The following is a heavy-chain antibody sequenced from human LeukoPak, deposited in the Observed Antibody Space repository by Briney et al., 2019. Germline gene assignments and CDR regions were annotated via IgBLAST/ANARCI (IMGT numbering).Heavy chain of an antibody. Sequence: SETPSLTCTVSGGSIRGTYYWAWIRQPPGMGLEWIGYIYYTGITYYNPSLKSRVTISVDTSKKRFSLKLTSVTAADTAVYYCATWDSNSAQGFDPWGPGTLITVSS. D-gene: IGHD2/OR15-2a*01. CDR2: IYYTGIT. CDR3: ATWDSNSAQGFDP. CDR1: GGSIRGTYY. J-gene: IGHJ5*02. V-gene: IGHV4-39*02.